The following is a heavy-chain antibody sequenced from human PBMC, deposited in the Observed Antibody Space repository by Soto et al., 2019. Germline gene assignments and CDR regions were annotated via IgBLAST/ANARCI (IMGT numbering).Heavy chain of an antibody. CDR3: VRGDGDYHDGNGYLGRH. V-gene: IGHV3-30-3*01. CDR2: ISYDGSNK. CDR1: GFTFSSYA. Sequence: GGSLRLSCAASGFTFSSYAMHWVRQAPGKGLEWVAVISYDGSNKYYADSVKGRLTISRDNAKNTLYLQMNSLRAEDTAVYYCVRGDGDYHDGNGYLGRHWGQGTLVTVSS. D-gene: IGHD3-22*01. J-gene: IGHJ4*02.